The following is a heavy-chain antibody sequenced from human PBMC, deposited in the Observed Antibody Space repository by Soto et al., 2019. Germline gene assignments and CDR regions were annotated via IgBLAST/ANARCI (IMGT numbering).Heavy chain of an antibody. V-gene: IGHV2-5*02. CDR2: IYWDDEK. CDR1: GFSLSTRGVG. CDR3: AQFGGNGIIIRDD. Sequence: QITLKESGPTLVKSTQTLTLTCTFSGFSLSTRGVGVAWIRQPPGKALEWLTLIYWDDEKHYSPSLKSRITITKDTSKNQVVLTMTNMEPVDTATYYCAQFGGNGIIIRDDWGQGTLVTVSS. J-gene: IGHJ4*02. D-gene: IGHD3-16*01.